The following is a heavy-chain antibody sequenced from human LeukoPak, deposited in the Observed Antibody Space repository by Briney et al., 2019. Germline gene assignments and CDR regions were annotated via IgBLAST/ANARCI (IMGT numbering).Heavy chain of an antibody. Sequence: SETLSLTCTVFGGSISSYYWSWIRQPPGKGLEWIGYIYYTGSTTCNPSLKSRVTISVDTSTNQFSLKLISVTAADTAVYYCARSRLRDDYDYWGQGTLVTVSS. CDR2: IYYTGST. V-gene: IGHV4-59*01. CDR3: ARSRLRDDYDY. CDR1: GGSISSYY. D-gene: IGHD3-16*01. J-gene: IGHJ4*02.